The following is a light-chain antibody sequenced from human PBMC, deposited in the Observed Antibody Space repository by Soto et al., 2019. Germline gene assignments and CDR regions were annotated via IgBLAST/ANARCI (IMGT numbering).Light chain of an antibody. CDR2: TTD. V-gene: IGLV7-43*01. J-gene: IGLJ3*02. CDR3: LLYFGGAQLV. Sequence: QAVVTQEPSLTVSPGGTVTLTCASSTGAVTTGNYASWFQQKPGQAPRTLIYTTDNRHSWTPARFSGSLLGGKAALTLSSEQPEDEADYYCLLYFGGAQLVIGGGTQLTVL. CDR1: TGAVTTGNY.